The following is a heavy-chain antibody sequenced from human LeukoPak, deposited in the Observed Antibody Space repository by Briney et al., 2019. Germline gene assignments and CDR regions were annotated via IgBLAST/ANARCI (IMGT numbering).Heavy chain of an antibody. CDR3: AKDGRYSSVWYGY. V-gene: IGHV3-23*01. Sequence: GGSLRLSCAASGFTFSSDAMSWVRQAPGKGLEWVSAISGSGGSTYYADSVKGRFTISRDNSKNTLYLQMTSLRAEDTAVYYCAKDGRYSSVWYGYWGQGTLVTVSS. CDR2: ISGSGGST. CDR1: GFTFSSDA. J-gene: IGHJ4*02. D-gene: IGHD6-19*01.